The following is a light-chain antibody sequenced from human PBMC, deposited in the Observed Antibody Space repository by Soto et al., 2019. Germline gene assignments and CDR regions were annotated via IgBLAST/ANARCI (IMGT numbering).Light chain of an antibody. J-gene: IGKJ1*01. CDR2: DAS. CDR1: QSISSL. Sequence: EIQISKSPSTLSASVGDRVTITCRASQSISSLLAWYQQKPGKAPKLPIYDASSLESGVPSRFSGSGSGTEFTLTISSLQPDDFATYYCQQYSSYFRTFGQGTKVAIK. CDR3: QQYSSYFRT. V-gene: IGKV1-5*01.